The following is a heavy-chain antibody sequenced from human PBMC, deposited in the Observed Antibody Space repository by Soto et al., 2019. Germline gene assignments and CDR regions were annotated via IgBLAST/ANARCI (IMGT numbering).Heavy chain of an antibody. D-gene: IGHD6-6*01. J-gene: IGHJ2*01. CDR2: ISWNSGSK. CDR3: AKDKGVITARPYFDR. V-gene: IGHV3-9*01. Sequence: EVQLVESGGGLVQPGRSLRLSCAASGFTFDDYAMHWVRQAPGKGLEWVSGISWNSGSKVYADSVKGRFTISSDNAKNSLYLQMNSLRAEDTALYYCAKDKGVITARPYFDRWGRGTLVTVSS. CDR1: GFTFDDYA.